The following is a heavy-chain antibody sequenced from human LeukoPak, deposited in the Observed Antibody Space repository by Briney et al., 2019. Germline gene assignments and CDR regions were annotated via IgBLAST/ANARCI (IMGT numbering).Heavy chain of an antibody. Sequence: PSETLPLTCAVYGGSFSGYYWSWIRQAPGKGLEWVGCIFSSGDTYFQPSLKSRVTMSVDTSKNQFSLNLASVIAADTAIYHCARHRTQSDWLDPWGQGTLVTVSS. CDR3: ARHRTQSDWLDP. CDR1: GGSFSGYY. V-gene: IGHV4-34*12. J-gene: IGHJ5*02. CDR2: IFSSGDT. D-gene: IGHD3-3*01.